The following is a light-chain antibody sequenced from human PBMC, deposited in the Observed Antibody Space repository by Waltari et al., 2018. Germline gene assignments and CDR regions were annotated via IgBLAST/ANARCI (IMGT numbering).Light chain of an antibody. CDR1: STDIGVSDY. Sequence: QSALTQPASVSGSPGQSITISCTGTSTDIGVSDYVSWYQHHPGKAPKVMIYDVTKRPSGGSNRFAGSKSGNTSSLTISGLQAEDEADYYCCSYAGNNYVLFGGGTKLTVL. CDR2: DVT. CDR3: CSYAGNNYVL. V-gene: IGLV2-23*02. J-gene: IGLJ2*01.